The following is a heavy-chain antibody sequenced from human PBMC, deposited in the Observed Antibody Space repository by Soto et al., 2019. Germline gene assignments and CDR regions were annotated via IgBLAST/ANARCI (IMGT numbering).Heavy chain of an antibody. V-gene: IGHV3-9*01. CDR3: AKDIWRLTDRGQYSGSHHDAFDI. CDR2: ISWNSDSI. CDR1: GFTFDDYA. D-gene: IGHD1-26*01. Sequence: QPGGSLRLSCAASGFTFDDYAMHWVRQAPGKGLEWVSGISWNSDSIDYADSVKGRFTISRDNAKNSLYLQMNSLRAEDTALYYCAKDIWRLTDRGQYSGSHHDAFDIWGQGTMVTVSS. J-gene: IGHJ3*02.